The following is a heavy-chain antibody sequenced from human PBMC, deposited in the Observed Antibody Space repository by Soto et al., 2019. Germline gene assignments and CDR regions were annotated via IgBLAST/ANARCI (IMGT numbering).Heavy chain of an antibody. Sequence: QVQLQESGPGLVKPSQTLSLTCTVSGGSISSGGYYWSWIRQHPGKGLEWIGYIYYSGSTYYNPSLKSRVTISVYTSENQFSLKLSSVTAADTAIDDCARDYYASGSSGYYYYGMDVWCQGTTVTVSS. CDR3: ARDYYASGSSGYYYYGMDV. J-gene: IGHJ6*02. CDR2: IYYSGST. D-gene: IGHD3-10*01. V-gene: IGHV4-31*03. CDR1: GGSISSGGYY.